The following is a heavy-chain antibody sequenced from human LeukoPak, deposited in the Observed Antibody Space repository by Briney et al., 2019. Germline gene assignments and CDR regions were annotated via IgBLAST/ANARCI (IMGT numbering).Heavy chain of an antibody. J-gene: IGHJ6*02. CDR1: GFTFSSYC. V-gene: IGHV3-30*18. D-gene: IGHD3-10*01. CDR3: ANGGSGSYYDYYYGMDV. CDR2: ISYDGSNK. Sequence: PGGSLRLSCAASGFTFSSYCMHWVRQAPGKGLEWVAVISYDGSNKYYADSVKGRFTISRDNSKNTLYLQMNSLRAEDTAVYYCANGGSGSYYDYYYGMDVWGQGTTVTVS.